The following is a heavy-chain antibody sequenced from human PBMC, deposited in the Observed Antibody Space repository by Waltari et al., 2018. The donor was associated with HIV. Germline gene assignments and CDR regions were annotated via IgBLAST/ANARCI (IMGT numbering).Heavy chain of an antibody. D-gene: IGHD3-22*01. CDR2: INWNSDNI. J-gene: IGHJ4*02. V-gene: IGHV3-9*01. Sequence: EVQLVESGGDLVQPGRSLKLSCSASGFPVDASAMHWVRQAPGKGLEWVSGINWNSDNIGYADSVKGRFTISRDHAKNSLYLQMNSLRPEDTALYYCAKAYDSSGFQYYFDYWGQGTLVTVSS. CDR3: AKAYDSSGFQYYFDY. CDR1: GFPVDASA.